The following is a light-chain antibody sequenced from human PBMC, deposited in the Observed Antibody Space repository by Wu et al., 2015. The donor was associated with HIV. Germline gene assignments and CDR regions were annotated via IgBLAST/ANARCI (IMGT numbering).Light chain of an antibody. J-gene: IGKJ1*01. CDR2: GAS. Sequence: DIVLTQSPGTLSLSPGERATLSCRASQSVTSGNLAWYQQRPGQAPRLLIYGASSRATGIPDRSSGSGSGTDFTLTISTLKSEDFAVYYCQHYGSSQWTFGQ. CDR1: QSVTSGN. CDR3: QHYGSSQWT. V-gene: IGKV3-20*01.